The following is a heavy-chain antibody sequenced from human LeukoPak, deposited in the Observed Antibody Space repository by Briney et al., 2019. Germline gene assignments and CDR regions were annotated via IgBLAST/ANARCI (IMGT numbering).Heavy chain of an antibody. J-gene: IGHJ1*01. CDR3: AKQFNDYGDYVIQH. CDR1: EFSVGSNY. CDR2: IYSGGST. V-gene: IGHV3-66*04. Sequence: GGSLRLSCAASEFSVGSNYMTWVRQAPGKGLEWVSLIYSGGSTYYADSVKGRFTISRDNSKNTLYLQLKSLRAEDTAIYYCAKQFNDYGDYVIQHWGQGTLVIVSS. D-gene: IGHD4-17*01.